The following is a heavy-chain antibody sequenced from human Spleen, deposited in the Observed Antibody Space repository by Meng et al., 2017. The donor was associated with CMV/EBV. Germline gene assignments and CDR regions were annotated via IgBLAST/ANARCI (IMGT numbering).Heavy chain of an antibody. D-gene: IGHD1-26*01. CDR2: IDSSSSFI. CDR3: AKAMTTTKFDC. V-gene: IGHV3-21*01. J-gene: IGHJ4*02. CDR1: GFTFRSYS. Sequence: GESLKISCAASGFTFRSYSMNWVRQAPGKGLEWVSSIDSSSSFIYYADSLKGRFTISRDNANNSLYLQMNSLRAEDTAVYYCAKAMTTTKFDCWGRGTLVTVSS.